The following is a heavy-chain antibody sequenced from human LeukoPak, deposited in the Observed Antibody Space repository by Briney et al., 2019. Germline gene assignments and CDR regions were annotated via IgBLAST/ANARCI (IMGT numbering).Heavy chain of an antibody. CDR2: ISAYNGNT. Sequence: ASVKVSCKASGYTFTSYGISWVRQAPGQGLEWMGWISAYNGNTNYAQKLQGRVTMTTDTSTSTAYMELRSLRSDDTAVYYCARVPYARITMIVGADYWGQGTLVTVSS. V-gene: IGHV1-18*01. J-gene: IGHJ4*02. D-gene: IGHD3-22*01. CDR3: ARVPYARITMIVGADY. CDR1: GYTFTSYG.